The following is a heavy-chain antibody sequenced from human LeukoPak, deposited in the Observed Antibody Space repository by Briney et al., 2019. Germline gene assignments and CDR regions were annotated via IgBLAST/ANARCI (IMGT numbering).Heavy chain of an antibody. CDR3: ARVDWGAGY. J-gene: IGHJ4*02. CDR2: INHSRST. V-gene: IGHV4-34*01. Sequence: SETLSLTCAVYGGSFSGYYWSWIRQPPGKGLEWIGEINHSRSTNYNPSLKSRVTISVDTSKNQFSLKMSSVTAADTAVYYCARVDWGAGYWGQGTLVTVSS. CDR1: GGSFSGYY. D-gene: IGHD3-16*01.